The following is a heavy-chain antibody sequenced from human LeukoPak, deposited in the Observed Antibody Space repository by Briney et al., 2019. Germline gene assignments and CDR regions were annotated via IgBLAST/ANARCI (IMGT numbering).Heavy chain of an antibody. Sequence: GGSLRLSCGASGFTFSSYAMHWVHQAPGNGLEWVSSISSSSSYIYYADSVKGRFTISRDNAKNSLYLQMNSLRAEDTAVYYCARDPPYSGSPPAVYWGQGTLVTVSS. CDR3: ARDPPYSGSPPAVY. J-gene: IGHJ4*02. D-gene: IGHD1-26*01. V-gene: IGHV3-21*01. CDR2: ISSSSSYI. CDR1: GFTFSSYA.